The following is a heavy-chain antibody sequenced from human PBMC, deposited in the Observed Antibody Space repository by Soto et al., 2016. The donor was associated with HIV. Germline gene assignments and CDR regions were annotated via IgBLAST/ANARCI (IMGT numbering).Heavy chain of an antibody. CDR3: ARGVNCSGGSCYPRWFDP. Sequence: QVQLVQSGAEVKKPGSSVKVSCKASGGTFSNYAISWVRQAPGQGLEWMGGIIPIFDTANYAQKFQGRVTITADESTSTAYMELSSLRSEDTAVYYCARGVNCSGGSCYPRWFDPWGPGNPGHRLL. V-gene: IGHV1-69*13. J-gene: IGHJ5*02. CDR1: GGTFSNYA. D-gene: IGHD2-15*01. CDR2: IIPIFDTA.